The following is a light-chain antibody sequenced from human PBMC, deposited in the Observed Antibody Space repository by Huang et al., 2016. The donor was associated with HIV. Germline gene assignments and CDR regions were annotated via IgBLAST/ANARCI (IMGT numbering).Light chain of an antibody. Sequence: EIAITQSPATLSVSPGQRFTPSCRANRSASTNLAWYQQRHGQAPRLLIYGSSTRAPGIPARFSGSGSGTDFSLTISSLQSEDFAVYYCHQYNNSLLTFGGGTRVDSK. CDR1: RSASTN. J-gene: IGKJ4*01. CDR3: HQYNNSLLT. V-gene: IGKV3-15*01. CDR2: GSS.